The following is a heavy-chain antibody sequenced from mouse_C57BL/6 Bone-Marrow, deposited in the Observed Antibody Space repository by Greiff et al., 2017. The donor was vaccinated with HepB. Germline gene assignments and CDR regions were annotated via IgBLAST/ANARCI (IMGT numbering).Heavy chain of an antibody. CDR3: ARFYYYGSSHYFDY. CDR1: GYAFSSSW. V-gene: IGHV1-82*01. J-gene: IGHJ2*01. Sequence: SGPELVKPGASVKISCKASGYAFSSSWMNWVKQRPGKGLEWIGRIYPGDGDTNYNGKFKGKATLTADKSSSTAYMQLSSLTSEDSAVYFCARFYYYGSSHYFDYWGQGTTLTVSS. CDR2: IYPGDGDT. D-gene: IGHD1-1*01.